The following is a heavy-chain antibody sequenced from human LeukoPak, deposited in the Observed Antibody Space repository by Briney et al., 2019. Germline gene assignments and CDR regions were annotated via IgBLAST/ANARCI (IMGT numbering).Heavy chain of an antibody. V-gene: IGHV3-9*01. D-gene: IGHD5-24*01. CDR1: GFTFDDYA. CDR2: ISWNSGSI. Sequence: GGSLRLSCAASGFTFDDYAMHWVRQAPGKGLEWVSGISWNSGSIGYADSVKGRFTISRDNAKNSLYLQMNSLRAEDTALYYCATALRCRSLQSGACDIWGQGTMVTVSS. CDR3: ATALRCRSLQSGACDI. J-gene: IGHJ3*02.